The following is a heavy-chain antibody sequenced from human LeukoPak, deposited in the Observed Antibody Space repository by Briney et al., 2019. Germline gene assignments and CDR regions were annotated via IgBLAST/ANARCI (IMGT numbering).Heavy chain of an antibody. CDR2: ISSSGSTI. V-gene: IGHV3-11*01. J-gene: IGHJ4*02. CDR3: ARDVWERDDARSLDY. D-gene: IGHD1-26*01. CDR1: GFTFSDYY. Sequence: GGSLRLSCAASGFTFSDYYMSWIRQAPGKGLEWVSYISSSGSTIYYADSVKGRFTISRDNAKSSLYLQMNSLRAEDTAVYYCARDVWERDDARSLDYWGQGTLVTVSS.